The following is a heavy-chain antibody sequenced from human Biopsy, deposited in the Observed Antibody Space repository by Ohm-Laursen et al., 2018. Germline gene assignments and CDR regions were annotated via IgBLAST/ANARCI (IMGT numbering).Heavy chain of an antibody. CDR3: VREPKTGTAEAWYFDL. CDR1: GASVKTSGYF. D-gene: IGHD3-9*01. J-gene: IGHJ2*01. V-gene: IGHV4-31*03. CDR2: ISYNERT. Sequence: PSETLSLTCSVSGASVKTSGYFWAWIRQRPGKGLEWIGYISYNERTHYNPSPTSRLAISFDTSNNRISLQLRSVSVADTAVYYCVREPKTGTAEAWYFDLWGRGSPVTVPS.